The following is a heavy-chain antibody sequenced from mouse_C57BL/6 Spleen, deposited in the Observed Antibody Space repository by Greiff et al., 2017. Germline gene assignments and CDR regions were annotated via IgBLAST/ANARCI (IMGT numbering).Heavy chain of an antibody. V-gene: IGHV1-50*01. CDR3: AREVLGGFDY. J-gene: IGHJ2*01. D-gene: IGHD1-1*01. Sequence: QVQLQQPGAELVKPGASVTLSCKASGYTFTSYWMQWVKQRPGQGLEWSGEIVPSDSYTNYNQKFKGKATLTVDTSSSTAYMQLSSLTSKDSAVCYCAREVLGGFDYWGQGTTLTVSS. CDR2: IVPSDSYT. CDR1: GYTFTSYW.